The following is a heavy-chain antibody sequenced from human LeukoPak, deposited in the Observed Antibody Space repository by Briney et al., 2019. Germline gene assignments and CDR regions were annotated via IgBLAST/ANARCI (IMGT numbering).Heavy chain of an antibody. J-gene: IGHJ4*02. V-gene: IGHV3-21*01. CDR1: GFIFSSYS. CDR3: ASANPDYYGSGSYSG. D-gene: IGHD3-10*01. CDR2: ISSSSSYI. Sequence: GGSLRLSSAASGFIFSSYSMNWVRQAPGKGLEWVSSISSSSSYIYYADSVKGRFTSSRDNAKNSLYLQMNSLRAEDTAVYYCASANPDYYGSGSYSGWGQGTLVTVSS.